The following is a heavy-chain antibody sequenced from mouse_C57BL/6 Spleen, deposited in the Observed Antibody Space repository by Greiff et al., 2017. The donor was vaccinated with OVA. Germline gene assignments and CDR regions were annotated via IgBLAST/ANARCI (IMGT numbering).Heavy chain of an antibody. CDR2: IDPSDSYT. Sequence: QVQLQQPGAELVRPGTSVKGGVESSGYTFTSYWMHWVKQRPGQGLEWIGVIDPSDSYTNYNQKFKGKATLTVETSSSTAYMQLSSLTSEDAAVYYCARMGGNYDYWGQGTTLTVSS. D-gene: IGHD2-1*01. CDR3: ARMGGNYDY. V-gene: IGHV1-59*01. J-gene: IGHJ2*01. CDR1: GYTFTSYW.